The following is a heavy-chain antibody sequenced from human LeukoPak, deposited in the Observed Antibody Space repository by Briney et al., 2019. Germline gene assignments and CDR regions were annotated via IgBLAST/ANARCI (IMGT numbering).Heavy chain of an antibody. CDR2: INPNSGGT. D-gene: IGHD3-22*01. CDR3: ARLESSGYYS. CDR1: GYTFTVYY. J-gene: IGHJ5*02. V-gene: IGHV1-2*02. Sequence: ASVKVSFKASGYTFTVYYMHWVRQAPGQGLERMGWINPNSGGTNYTQKFQGRVTITRDTSISTAYMELSRLRSDDTAVYYCARLESSGYYSWGQGTLVTVSS.